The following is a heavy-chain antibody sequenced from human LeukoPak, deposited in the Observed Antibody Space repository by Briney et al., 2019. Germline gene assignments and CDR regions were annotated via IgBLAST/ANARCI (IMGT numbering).Heavy chain of an antibody. J-gene: IGHJ4*02. CDR1: GFTFSSYW. Sequence: GGSLRLSCAASGFTFSSYWMSWVRQAPGKGLEWVANIRQDGSDKYYVDSVKGRFTISRDNAKNSLYLQMNSLRAEDTAVYYCARDSVAGYEVYFDYWGQGTLVTVSS. CDR2: IRQDGSDK. CDR3: ARDSVAGYEVYFDY. D-gene: IGHD5-12*01. V-gene: IGHV3-7*01.